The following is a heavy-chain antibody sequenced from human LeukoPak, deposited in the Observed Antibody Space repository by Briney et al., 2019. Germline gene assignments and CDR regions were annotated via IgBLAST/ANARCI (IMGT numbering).Heavy chain of an antibody. CDR3: TNSDDYGDY. J-gene: IGHJ4*02. CDR2: IAFDDTDR. CDR1: GFIIGDYA. Sequence: GGSLRLSCAASGFIIGDYAMHWVRQAPGKGLEWVAAIAFDDTDRYYIDSVKGRFTISRDDSKNTLYLHMTSLRAEDTAVYYCTNSDDYGDYWGQGTLVTVSS. V-gene: IGHV3-30*04.